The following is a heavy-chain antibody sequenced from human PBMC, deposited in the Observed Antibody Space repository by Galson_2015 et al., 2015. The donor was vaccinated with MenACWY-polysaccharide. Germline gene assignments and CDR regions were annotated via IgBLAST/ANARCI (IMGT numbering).Heavy chain of an antibody. V-gene: IGHV3-7*01. CDR3: ARGHYGLDF. J-gene: IGHJ6*02. CDR1: GFTFSSYW. CDR2: IKKDGSEK. Sequence: SLRLSCAASGFTFSSYWMTWVRQAPGKGLEWVANIKKDGSEKYYVDSVKGRFTISRDNSKNSLYLQMHNLRAEYTSVYSCARGHYGLDFWGQGTTVTVSS.